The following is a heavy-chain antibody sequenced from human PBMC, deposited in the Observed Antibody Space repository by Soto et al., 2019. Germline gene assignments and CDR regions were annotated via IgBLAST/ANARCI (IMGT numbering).Heavy chain of an antibody. D-gene: IGHD2-2*01. Sequence: SETLSLTCAAYGGSFSGYYWSWIRQPPGKGLEWIGEINHSGSTNYNPSLKSRVTISVDTSKNQFSLKLSSVTAADTAVYYCARGPWGYCSSTRCYPRNFQHWGQGTLVTVSS. J-gene: IGHJ1*01. V-gene: IGHV4-34*01. CDR3: ARGPWGYCSSTRCYPRNFQH. CDR2: INHSGST. CDR1: GGSFSGYY.